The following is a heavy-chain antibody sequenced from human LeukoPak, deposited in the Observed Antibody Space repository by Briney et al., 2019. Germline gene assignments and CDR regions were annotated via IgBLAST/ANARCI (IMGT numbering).Heavy chain of an antibody. CDR1: GFTFSHHA. J-gene: IGHJ4*02. D-gene: IGHD6-19*01. Sequence: ASVKVSCKEFGFTFSHHARNWVRQGPGQRLEWMGWINAGNGKTKYSQKFQDRVTITRDTSASTTYMELNSLRSEDTAIYYCARGVWSSHNKEYFFDYWGQGTLVTVSS. CDR2: INAGNGKT. V-gene: IGHV1-3*01. CDR3: ARGVWSSHNKEYFFDY.